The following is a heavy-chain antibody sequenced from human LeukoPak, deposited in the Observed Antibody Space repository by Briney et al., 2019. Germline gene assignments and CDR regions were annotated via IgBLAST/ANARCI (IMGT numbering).Heavy chain of an antibody. V-gene: IGHV1-69*05. CDR1: GGTFNNSA. J-gene: IGHJ5*02. Sequence: SVKVSCKTSGGTFNNSAISWVRQAPGQGLEWLGGIMPLFGTAGYAQKFQGRVTITKDESTRTVYLELTSLTPDDTAVYYCARDVHGDYGSGWFDPWGQGTLVSVSS. CDR3: ARDVHGDYGSGWFDP. CDR2: IMPLFGTA. D-gene: IGHD4-17*01.